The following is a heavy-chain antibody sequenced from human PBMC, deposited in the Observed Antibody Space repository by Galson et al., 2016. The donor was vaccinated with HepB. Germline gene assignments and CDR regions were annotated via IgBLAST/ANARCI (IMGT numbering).Heavy chain of an antibody. CDR1: GFTFSDYW. V-gene: IGHV3-74*01. Sequence: SLRLSCAASGFTFSDYWMHWVRQAPGKGLVWVSHITSDGSRTTYADSVKGRFTISRDNAENSLYLQMSRLRADDTAVYYCARRNSLDDWGQGALVTVSS. CDR2: ITSDGSRT. D-gene: IGHD1-7*01. CDR3: ARRNSLDD. J-gene: IGHJ4*02.